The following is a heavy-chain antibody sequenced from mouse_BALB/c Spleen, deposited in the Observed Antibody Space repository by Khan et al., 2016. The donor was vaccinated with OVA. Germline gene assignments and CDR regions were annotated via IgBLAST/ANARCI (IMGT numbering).Heavy chain of an antibody. CDR2: INPYNDGT. D-gene: IGHD1-1*01. CDR1: GYTFTSYV. Sequence: VQLKQSGPELVKPGASVKMSCKASGYTFTSYVMHWVKQKPGQGLEWIGYINPYNDGTKYNEKFKGKATLTSDKSSSTAYMELSSLTSEDSAVYNCARRDYFGSSSFAYWGQGTLGTVSA. CDR3: ARRDYFGSSSFAY. J-gene: IGHJ3*01. V-gene: IGHV1S136*01.